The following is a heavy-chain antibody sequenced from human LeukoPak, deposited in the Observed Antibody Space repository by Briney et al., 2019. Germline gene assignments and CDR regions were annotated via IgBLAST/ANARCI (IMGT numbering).Heavy chain of an antibody. CDR3: ARNFNHFDY. V-gene: IGHV3-30*04. CDR1: GFTFSSYA. D-gene: IGHD1-14*01. Sequence: GGPLRLSCAASGFTFSSYAMHWVRQAPGKGLEWVAVISYDGRNKYYTDSVKGRFPISRDNSKNTLYLQMNSLRAEDTAVYYCARNFNHFDYWGQGTLVTVSS. CDR2: ISYDGRNK. J-gene: IGHJ4*02.